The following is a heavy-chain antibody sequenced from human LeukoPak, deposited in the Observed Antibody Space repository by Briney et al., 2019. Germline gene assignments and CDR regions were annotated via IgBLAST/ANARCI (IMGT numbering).Heavy chain of an antibody. Sequence: GGSLRLSCAASGFTFSSYGMHWVRQALGKGLEWVAVIWYDGSNKYYADSVKGRFTISRDNSKNTLYLQMNSLRAEDTAVYYCARGDWYFDYWGQGTLVTVSS. J-gene: IGHJ4*02. CDR3: ARGDWYFDY. CDR2: IWYDGSNK. V-gene: IGHV3-33*01. D-gene: IGHD2-21*01. CDR1: GFTFSSYG.